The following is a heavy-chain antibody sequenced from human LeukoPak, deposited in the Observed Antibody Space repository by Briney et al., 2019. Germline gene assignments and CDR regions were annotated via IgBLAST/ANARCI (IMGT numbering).Heavy chain of an antibody. CDR1: GGSISSGDYY. D-gene: IGHD5-18*01. V-gene: IGHV4-30-4*01. CDR3: ARGAYIGGLWLPDFDY. Sequence: SQTLSLTCTVSGGSISSGDYYWSWIRQPPGKGLEWIGYIYYSGSTYYNPSLKSRVTISVDTSKNQFSLKLSSVTAADTTVYYCARGAYIGGLWLPDFDYWGQGTLVTVSS. J-gene: IGHJ4*02. CDR2: IYYSGST.